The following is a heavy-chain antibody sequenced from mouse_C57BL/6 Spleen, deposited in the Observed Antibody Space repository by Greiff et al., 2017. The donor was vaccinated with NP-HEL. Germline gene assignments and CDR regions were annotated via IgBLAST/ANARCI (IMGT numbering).Heavy chain of an antibody. CDR2: IYPGDGDT. J-gene: IGHJ2*01. CDR3: ARDTTVVATNFDY. Sequence: LVESGPELVKPGASVKISCKASGYAFSSSWMNWVKQRPGKGLEWIGRIYPGDGDTNYNGKFKGKATLTADKSSSTAYMQLSSLTSEDSAVYFCARDTTVVATNFDYWGQGTTLTVSS. D-gene: IGHD1-1*01. V-gene: IGHV1-82*01. CDR1: GYAFSSSW.